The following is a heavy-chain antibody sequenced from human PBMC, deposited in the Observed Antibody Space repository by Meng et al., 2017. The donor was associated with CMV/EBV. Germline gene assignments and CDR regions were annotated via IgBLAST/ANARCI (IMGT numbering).Heavy chain of an antibody. CDR1: GFTFRYYS. D-gene: IGHD5-18*01. CDR3: ARDLKGYSYGHDY. V-gene: IGHV3-11*06. Sequence: ASSGFTFRYYSMSCIRQPPWKGLEWVSYISSNSGYTASADSVKGRFTISRDNATNSLSLQMNSLRAEDTAVYYCARDLKGYSYGHDYWGQGTLVTVSS. J-gene: IGHJ4*02. CDR2: ISSNSGYT.